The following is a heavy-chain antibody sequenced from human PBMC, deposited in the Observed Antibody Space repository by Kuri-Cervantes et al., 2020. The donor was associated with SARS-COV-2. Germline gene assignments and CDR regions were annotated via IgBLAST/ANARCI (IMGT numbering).Heavy chain of an antibody. CDR3: AQSGYSYGLDY. V-gene: IGHV2-70*11. CDR2: IDWDDDK. Sequence: SGPTLVKPTQTLTLTCTFSGFSLSTSGMCVSWIRQPPGKALEWLARIDWDDDKYYSTSLNTRLTISKDTSKNQVVLTMTNMDPVDTATYYCAQSGYSYGLDYWGQGTLVTVSS. CDR1: GFSLSTSGMC. D-gene: IGHD5-18*01. J-gene: IGHJ4*02.